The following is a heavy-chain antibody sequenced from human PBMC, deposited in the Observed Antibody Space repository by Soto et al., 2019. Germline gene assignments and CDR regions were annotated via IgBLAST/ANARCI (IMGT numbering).Heavy chain of an antibody. Sequence: SSETLSLTCFVSGGSITNYYWSWIRQPPGKRLEYIGYMYYSGNTYYNPSLKSRVTISGDASKNQFSLKLRSVTAADTAVYYCVSGLSDWGRIDFWGKGTPVTVSS. J-gene: IGHJ4*02. CDR3: VSGLSDWGRIDF. V-gene: IGHV4-59*01. CDR2: MYYSGNT. D-gene: IGHD3-16*01. CDR1: GGSITNYY.